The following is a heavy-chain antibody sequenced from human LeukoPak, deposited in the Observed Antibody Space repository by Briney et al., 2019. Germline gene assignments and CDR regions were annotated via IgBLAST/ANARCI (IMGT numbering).Heavy chain of an antibody. Sequence: GGSLRLSCAASGFTFSSYWMSWVRQAPGKGLEWVANIKQDGSEKYYVDSVKGRFTISRDNAKNSLYLQMNSLRAEDTAAYYCARELIVGATWHYYYYMVVWGKGTTVTDSS. V-gene: IGHV3-7*01. CDR2: IKQDGSEK. CDR1: GFTFSSYW. CDR3: ARELIVGATWHYYYYMVV. J-gene: IGHJ6*03. D-gene: IGHD1-26*01.